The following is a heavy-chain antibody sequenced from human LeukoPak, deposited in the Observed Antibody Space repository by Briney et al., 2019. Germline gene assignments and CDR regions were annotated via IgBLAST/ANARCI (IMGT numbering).Heavy chain of an antibody. CDR1: GGSISSGGYS. Sequence: SQTLSLTCAVSGGSISSGGYSWSWIRQPPGKGLEWIGYIYHSGSTYYNPSLKSRVTISVDRSKNQFSLKLSSVTAADTAVYYCARLDYGDRNWFDPWGQGTLVTVSS. CDR2: IYHSGST. J-gene: IGHJ5*02. CDR3: ARLDYGDRNWFDP. D-gene: IGHD4-17*01. V-gene: IGHV4-30-2*01.